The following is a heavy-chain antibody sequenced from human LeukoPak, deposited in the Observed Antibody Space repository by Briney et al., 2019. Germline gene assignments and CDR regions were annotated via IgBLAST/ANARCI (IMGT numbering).Heavy chain of an antibody. CDR2: IYYSGST. CDR3: ARYYYDSSGYFDY. CDR1: GGSISSGGYY. Sequence: PSETLSLTCTVSGGSISSGGYYWSWLRQHPGKGLEWIGYIYYSGSTYYNPSLKSRVTISVDTSKNQFSLKLSSVTAADTAVYYCARYYYDSSGYFDYWGQGTLVTVSS. D-gene: IGHD3-22*01. V-gene: IGHV4-31*03. J-gene: IGHJ4*02.